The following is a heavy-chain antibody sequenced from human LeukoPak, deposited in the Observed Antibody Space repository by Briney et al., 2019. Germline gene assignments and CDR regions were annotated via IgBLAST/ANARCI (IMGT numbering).Heavy chain of an antibody. Sequence: PSETLSLTCAVYGGSLSGYYWSWIRQPPGKGLEWIGEINHSGSTNYNPSLKSRVTISVDTSKNQFSLKLSSVTAADTAVYYCARGLRPYDYVWGSYRPLYFDYWGQGTLVTVSS. CDR2: INHSGST. D-gene: IGHD3-16*02. J-gene: IGHJ4*02. V-gene: IGHV4-34*01. CDR3: ARGLRPYDYVWGSYRPLYFDY. CDR1: GGSLSGYY.